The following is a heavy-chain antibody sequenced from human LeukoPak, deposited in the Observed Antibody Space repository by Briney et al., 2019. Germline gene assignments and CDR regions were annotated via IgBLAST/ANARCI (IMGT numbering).Heavy chain of an antibody. Sequence: SETLSLTCTVSGGSISSYYWSWIRQPPGKGLEWIGYIYYSGSTNYNPSLKSRVTISVDTSKNQFSLKLSSVTAADTAVYYCVRAPGWYYFDYWGQGTLVTVSS. CDR1: GGSISSYY. D-gene: IGHD6-19*01. CDR2: IYYSGST. J-gene: IGHJ4*02. V-gene: IGHV4-59*08. CDR3: VRAPGWYYFDY.